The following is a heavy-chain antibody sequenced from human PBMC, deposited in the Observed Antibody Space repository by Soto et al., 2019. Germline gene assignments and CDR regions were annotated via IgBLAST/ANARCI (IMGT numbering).Heavy chain of an antibody. V-gene: IGHV3-23*01. Sequence: EVQLLESGGGLVQPGGSLRLSCAASGFTFSSYAMSWVRQAPGKGLEWVSAISGSGGSTYYADSVKVRFNISRDNSMNTRYSDMNSVSADDTAVYYCAPRGPYDRSGYGVSGGQGTLVTVCS. D-gene: IGHD3-22*01. CDR3: APRGPYDRSGYGVS. J-gene: IGHJ4*02. CDR2: ISGSGGST. CDR1: GFTFSSYA.